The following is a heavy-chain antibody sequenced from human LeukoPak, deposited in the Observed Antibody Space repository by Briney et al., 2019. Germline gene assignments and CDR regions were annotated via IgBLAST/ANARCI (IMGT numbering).Heavy chain of an antibody. D-gene: IGHD6-13*01. V-gene: IGHV5-51*01. CDR1: GYSFTGYW. CDR2: IYPGDSDT. Sequence: GESLKISCKGSGYSFTGYWIGWVRQMPGKGLEWMGIIYPGDSDTRYSPSFQGQVTISADKSISTAYLQWSSLKASDTAMYYCARARVAAAGSFWFDPWGQGTLVTVSS. CDR3: ARARVAAAGSFWFDP. J-gene: IGHJ5*02.